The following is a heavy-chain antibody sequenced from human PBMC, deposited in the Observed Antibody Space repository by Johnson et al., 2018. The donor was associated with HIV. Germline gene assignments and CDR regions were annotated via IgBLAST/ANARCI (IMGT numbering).Heavy chain of an antibody. J-gene: IGHJ3*02. D-gene: IGHD6-13*01. Sequence: EVQLVESGGGVVRPGGSLRLSCAASGFTFDDYGMSWVRQAPGKGLAWVSGINWNGGSTGYADSVKGRLIMSRDNSKNTLYLQMNSLRTEDTAVYYCAKKQAAAGTGGGAFDIWGQGTMVTVSS. V-gene: IGHV3-20*04. CDR1: GFTFDDYG. CDR3: AKKQAAAGTGGGAFDI. CDR2: INWNGGST.